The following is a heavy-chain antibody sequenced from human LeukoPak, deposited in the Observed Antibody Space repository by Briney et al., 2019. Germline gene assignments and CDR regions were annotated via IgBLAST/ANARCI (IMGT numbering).Heavy chain of an antibody. CDR3: ARGDSSSWGWFDP. D-gene: IGHD6-13*01. V-gene: IGHV1-2*04. CDR2: INPNRGGT. CDR1: GYTFTGYY. Sequence: ASVKVSCKASGYTFTGYYMHWVRQAPGQGLEWMGWINPNRGGTNYAQKFQGWVTMTRDTSISTAYMELSRLRSDDTAVYYCARGDSSSWGWFDPWGQGTLVTVSS. J-gene: IGHJ5*02.